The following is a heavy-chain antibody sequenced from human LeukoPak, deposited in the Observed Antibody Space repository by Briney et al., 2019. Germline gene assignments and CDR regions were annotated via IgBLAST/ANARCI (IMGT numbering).Heavy chain of an antibody. V-gene: IGHV3-11*04. D-gene: IGHD3-16*02. CDR3: ARDRMPVIGGDLNDAFDI. CDR2: ISSSGSTI. CDR1: GFTFSDYY. Sequence: PGGSLRLSCAASGFTFSDYYMSWIRQAPGKGLEWVSHISSSGSTIYYADSVKGRFTISRDNAKNSLYLQMNSLRAEDTAVYYCARDRMPVIGGDLNDAFDIWGQGTMVTVSS. J-gene: IGHJ3*02.